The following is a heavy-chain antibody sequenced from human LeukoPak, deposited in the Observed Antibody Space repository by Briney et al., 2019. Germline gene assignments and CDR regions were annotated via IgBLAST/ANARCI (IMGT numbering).Heavy chain of an antibody. Sequence: GSLRLSCAASGFTFSDYYMSWIRQAPGKGLEWVSYIGNSGGTIYYADSVKGRFTISRDNAKNSLYLQMNSLRADDTALYYCARGIWTGGQLRPPHYYYYYMDVWGKGTRSPSP. J-gene: IGHJ6*03. CDR2: IGNSGGTI. CDR1: GFTFSDYY. CDR3: ARGIWTGGQLRPPHYYYYYMDV. D-gene: IGHD3-10*01. V-gene: IGHV3-11*01.